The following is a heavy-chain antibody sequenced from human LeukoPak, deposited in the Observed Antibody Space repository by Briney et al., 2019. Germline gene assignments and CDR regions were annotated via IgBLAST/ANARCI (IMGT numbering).Heavy chain of an antibody. CDR2: IYYSGST. CDR3: ARDRGAYGSGSYYIPRYFDY. CDR1: GGSISSSSYY. V-gene: IGHV4-39*07. Sequence: SETLSLTCTVSGGSISSSSYYWGWIRPPPGKGLEWIGSIYYSGSTNYNPSLKSRVTISVDTSKNQFSLKLSSVTAADTAVYYCARDRGAYGSGSYYIPRYFDYWGQGTLVTVSS. D-gene: IGHD3-10*01. J-gene: IGHJ4*02.